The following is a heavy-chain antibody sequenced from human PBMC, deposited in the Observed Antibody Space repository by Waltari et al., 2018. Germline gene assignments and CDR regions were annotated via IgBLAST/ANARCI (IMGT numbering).Heavy chain of an antibody. CDR1: GGSISSYY. Sequence: QVQLQESGPGLVKPSETLSLTCTVSGGSISSYYWSWIRQPPGKGLEWIGYIYYSGSTNYNPSLKSRVTISVDTSKNQFSLKLSSVTAADTAVYYCARDLSVGAARPGYYYYDLDVWGQGTTVTVSS. CDR2: IYYSGST. V-gene: IGHV4-59*01. CDR3: ARDLSVGAARPGYYYYDLDV. J-gene: IGHJ6*02. D-gene: IGHD6-6*01.